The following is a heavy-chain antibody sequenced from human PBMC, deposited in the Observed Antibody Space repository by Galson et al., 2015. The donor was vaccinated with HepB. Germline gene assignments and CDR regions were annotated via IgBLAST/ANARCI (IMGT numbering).Heavy chain of an antibody. Sequence: SLRLSCAASGFTFNQYAMHWVRQAPGKGLEWVAVISYDGSKTDYADSVTGRFTISRDNSKNTLYLDANSLRPEATALYFCARDKYSSGWYYFEYWGQGTLVTVSS. V-gene: IGHV3-30*03. J-gene: IGHJ4*02. CDR3: ARDKYSSGWYYFEY. CDR2: ISYDGSKT. D-gene: IGHD6-19*01. CDR1: GFTFNQYA.